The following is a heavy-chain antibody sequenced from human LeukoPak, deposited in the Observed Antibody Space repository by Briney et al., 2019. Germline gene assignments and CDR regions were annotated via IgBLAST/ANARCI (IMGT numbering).Heavy chain of an antibody. J-gene: IGHJ4*02. D-gene: IGHD3-10*01. CDR3: ATEGKMVRGVYTDY. V-gene: IGHV1-24*01. CDR1: GFTFSGSA. Sequence: PGGSLRLSCAASGFTFSGSAMHWVRQAPGKGLEWMGRFDPEDGETIYAQKFQGRVTMTADTSTDTVYMELSSLRSEDTAVYYCATEGKMVRGVYTDYWGQGTLVTVSS. CDR2: FDPEDGET.